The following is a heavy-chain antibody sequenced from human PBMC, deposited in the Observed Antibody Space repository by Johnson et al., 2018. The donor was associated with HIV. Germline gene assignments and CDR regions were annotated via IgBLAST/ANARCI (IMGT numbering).Heavy chain of an antibody. J-gene: IGHJ3*02. CDR1: GITVSSNE. V-gene: IGHV3-38-3*01. Sequence: MLLVESRGVLVQPGGSLRLSCAASGITVSSNEMSWVRQAPGQGLEWVSSISGGSTYYADSRRGRFTISRDNSKNTLYLQMNSLRAEDTAVYYCAREIGGSYYRDAFDIWGQGTMVTVSS. CDR2: ISGGST. D-gene: IGHD1-26*01. CDR3: AREIGGSYYRDAFDI.